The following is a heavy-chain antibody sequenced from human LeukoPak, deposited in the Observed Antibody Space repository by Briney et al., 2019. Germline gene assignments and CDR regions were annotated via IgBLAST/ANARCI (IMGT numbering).Heavy chain of an antibody. CDR2: IYTSGST. CDR1: GGSISGYY. CDR3: ARLGNQWELRPDY. Sequence: PSETLSLTCTVSGGSISGYYWSWIRQPAGKGLEGIGHIYTSGSTIYNPSLKSRVTMSIDTSKNQFSLKLSSVTAADTAVYYCARLGNQWELRPDYWGQGTLVTVSS. J-gene: IGHJ4*02. D-gene: IGHD1-26*01. V-gene: IGHV4-4*07.